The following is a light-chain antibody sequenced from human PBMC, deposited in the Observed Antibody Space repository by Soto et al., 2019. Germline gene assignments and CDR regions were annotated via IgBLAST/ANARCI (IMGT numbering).Light chain of an antibody. CDR1: QNIGNY. V-gene: IGKV1-39*01. CDR3: QQSYTTPLT. Sequence: DIQMTQSPSSLSASVGDRVTITCRASQNIGNYLNWYQHKAGKAPKFLIYTASTLQSGVPSRFSGSRSGADFTLTISSVQLEDFATYYCQQSYTTPLTFGGGTQVEIK. CDR2: TAS. J-gene: IGKJ4*01.